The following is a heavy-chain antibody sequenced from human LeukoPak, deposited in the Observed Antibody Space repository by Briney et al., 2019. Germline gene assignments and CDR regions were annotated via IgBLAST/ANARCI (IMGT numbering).Heavy chain of an antibody. V-gene: IGHV4-59*01. CDR3: ARRMAYYYGSEAFDI. J-gene: IGHJ3*02. D-gene: IGHD3-10*01. CDR2: IHYSGST. CDR1: GGSISSYY. Sequence: SETLSLTCTVSGGSISSYYWSWIRQPPGKVLEWIGNIHYSGSTNYNPSLKSRVTISVDRSKNQFSLKLNSVTAADTAVYYCARRMAYYYGSEAFDIWGQGTMVTVSS.